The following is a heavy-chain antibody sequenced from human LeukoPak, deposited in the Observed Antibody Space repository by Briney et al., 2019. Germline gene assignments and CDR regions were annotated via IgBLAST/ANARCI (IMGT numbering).Heavy chain of an antibody. CDR1: GFTVSSNY. Sequence: PGGSLRLSCAASGFTVSSNYMSWVRQAPGKGLECVSVIYSGGSTYYADSVKGRFTISRGNAKNSLYLQMNSLRAEDTAVYYCARVPLGFGEFHYYYYYGMDVWGQGTTVTVSS. J-gene: IGHJ6*02. CDR2: IYSGGST. CDR3: ARVPLGFGEFHYYYYYGMDV. D-gene: IGHD3-10*01. V-gene: IGHV3-53*01.